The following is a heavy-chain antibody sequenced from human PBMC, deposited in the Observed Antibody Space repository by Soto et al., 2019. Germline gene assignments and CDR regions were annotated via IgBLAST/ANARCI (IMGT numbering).Heavy chain of an antibody. CDR2: INPNSGGT. Sequence: GSSLKVSCKASGYTFTGYYMHWVRQAPGQGLEWMGWINPNSGGTNYAQKFQGWVTMTRDTSISTAYMELSRLRSDDTAVYYCARDLAVAVSYYDMDVWGQGTTVTVSS. J-gene: IGHJ6*02. V-gene: IGHV1-2*04. D-gene: IGHD6-19*01. CDR3: ARDLAVAVSYYDMDV. CDR1: GYTFTGYY.